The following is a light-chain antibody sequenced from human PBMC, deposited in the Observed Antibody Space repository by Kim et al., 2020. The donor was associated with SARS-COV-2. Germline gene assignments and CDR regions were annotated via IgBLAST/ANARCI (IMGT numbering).Light chain of an antibody. CDR1: QSVNTD. CDR3: QQRWRWPLT. V-gene: IGKV3-11*01. CDR2: DTS. J-gene: IGKJ4*01. Sequence: FSPGERATLSCRASQSVNTDLAWYQHKSGQAPRLLIYDTSNRAPAIPARFSGSGSGTDFTLTIDTLEPEDVAVYYCQQRWRWPLTFGGGTRLEI.